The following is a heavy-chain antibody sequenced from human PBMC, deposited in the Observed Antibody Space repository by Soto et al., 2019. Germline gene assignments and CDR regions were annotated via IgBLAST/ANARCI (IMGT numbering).Heavy chain of an antibody. CDR2: IDPSDSYT. CDR1: GDSFISYW. CDR3: ARSIVATTPDY. V-gene: IGHV5-10-1*01. D-gene: IGHD5-12*01. J-gene: IGHJ4*02. Sequence: PGESLKISCQGSGDSFISYWISWVRQIPGKGLEWMGRIDPSDSYTNYSPSFKGNVTSSADKSISTAYLQWSSLKASDTAMYYCARSIVATTPDYWGQGTLLPVSS.